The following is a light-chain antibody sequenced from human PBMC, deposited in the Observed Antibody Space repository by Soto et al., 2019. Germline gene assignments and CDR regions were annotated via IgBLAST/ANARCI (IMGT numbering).Light chain of an antibody. Sequence: EIVMTQSPATLSVSPGERATLSCRASQGVTTNLAWYQQKPGQAPRLLIYGASTRATGIPARFSGSGSGTEFTLTISSLQSEDFAVHYCQQYNTWPLTFGGGTKVEIK. CDR2: GAS. CDR1: QGVTTN. V-gene: IGKV3-15*01. J-gene: IGKJ4*01. CDR3: QQYNTWPLT.